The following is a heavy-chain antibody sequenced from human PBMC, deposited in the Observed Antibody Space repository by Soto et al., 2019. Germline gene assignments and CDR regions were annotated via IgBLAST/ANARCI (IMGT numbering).Heavy chain of an antibody. CDR2: IWYDGSNK. CDR1: GFTFSSYG. CDR3: AREELGYCSSTSCYNAFDI. J-gene: IGHJ3*02. Sequence: GGSLRLSCAASGFTFSSYGMHWVRQAPGKGLEWVAVIWYDGSNKYYADSVKGRFTISRDNYKNTLYLQMNSLRAEDEAVYYCAREELGYCSSTSCYNAFDIWGQGTMVTVSS. V-gene: IGHV3-33*08. D-gene: IGHD2-2*02.